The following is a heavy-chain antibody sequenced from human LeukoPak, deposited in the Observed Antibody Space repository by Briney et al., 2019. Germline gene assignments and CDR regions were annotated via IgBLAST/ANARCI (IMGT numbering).Heavy chain of an antibody. Sequence: PGGSLRLSCAASGFTFSSYSMNWVRQAPGKGVEWVSSISSSSSYIYYADSVKGRFTISRDNAKNSLYLQMNSLRAEDTAVYYCARGYSSSSRSFEDYWGQGTLVTVSS. CDR2: ISSSSSYI. CDR3: ARGYSSSSRSFEDY. CDR1: GFTFSSYS. J-gene: IGHJ4*02. D-gene: IGHD6-6*01. V-gene: IGHV3-21*01.